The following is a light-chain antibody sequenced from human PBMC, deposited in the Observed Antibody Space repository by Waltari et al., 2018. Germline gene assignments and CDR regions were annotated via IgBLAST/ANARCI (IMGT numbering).Light chain of an antibody. Sequence: EKVMTQSPATLSVSPGEVVTRSCRASQSVSSNVAWYQHRPGQAPRLLIYDASSRASGVPARFSGSWSGTEFTLTISGLQSEDGALYYCQQYNDWYSFGQGTKLEIK. V-gene: IGKV3-15*01. CDR1: QSVSSN. J-gene: IGKJ2*03. CDR2: DAS. CDR3: QQYNDWYS.